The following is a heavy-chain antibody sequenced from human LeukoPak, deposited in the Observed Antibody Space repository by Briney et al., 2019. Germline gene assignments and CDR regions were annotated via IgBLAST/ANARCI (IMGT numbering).Heavy chain of an antibody. V-gene: IGHV3-23*01. Sequence: GGTLRPSCAASGFTFSSYGMSWVRQAPGKGLEWVSAISGSGGSTYYADSVKGRFTISRDNSKNTLYLQMNSLRAEDTAVYYCAKGPVLLWFGPYNWFDPWGQGTLVTVSS. D-gene: IGHD3-10*01. CDR2: ISGSGGST. CDR1: GFTFSSYG. J-gene: IGHJ5*02. CDR3: AKGPVLLWFGPYNWFDP.